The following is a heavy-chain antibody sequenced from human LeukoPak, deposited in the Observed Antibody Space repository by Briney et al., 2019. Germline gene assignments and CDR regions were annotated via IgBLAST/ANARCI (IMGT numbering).Heavy chain of an antibody. CDR2: IYYSGST. CDR3: ARDSYYYDSSGFQLDI. J-gene: IGHJ3*02. D-gene: IGHD3-22*01. Sequence: PSETLSLTCAVSGYSISSGYYWSWIRQPPGKGLEWIGYIYYSGSTNYNPSLKSRVTISVDTSKNQFSLKLSSVTAADTAVYYCARDSYYYDSSGFQLDIWGQGTMVTVSS. CDR1: GYSISSGYY. V-gene: IGHV4-61*01.